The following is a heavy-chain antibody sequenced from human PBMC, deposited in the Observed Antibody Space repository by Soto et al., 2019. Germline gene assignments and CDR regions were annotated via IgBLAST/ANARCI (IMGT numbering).Heavy chain of an antibody. CDR3: ARANWNTAMALDY. CDR2: IYYSGST. Sequence: SETLSLTCTVSGGSISSYYWSWIRQPPGKGLEWIGYIYYSGSTNYNPSLKSRVTISVDTSKNQFSLKLSSVTAADTAVYYCARANWNTAMALDYWGQGTLVTVSS. CDR1: GGSISSYY. D-gene: IGHD5-18*01. V-gene: IGHV4-59*01. J-gene: IGHJ4*02.